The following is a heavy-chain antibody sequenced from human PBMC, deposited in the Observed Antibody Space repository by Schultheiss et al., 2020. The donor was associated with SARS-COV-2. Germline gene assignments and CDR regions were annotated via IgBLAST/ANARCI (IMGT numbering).Heavy chain of an antibody. D-gene: IGHD2-2*01. V-gene: IGHV3-21*01. Sequence: GGSLRLSCAASGFTFSSYAMSWVRQAPGKGLEWVSAISSSGSNIYYADSVKGRFTISRDNAKNSLYLQMNSLRAEDTAVYYCAIYCSSTSCQFDYWGQGTLVTVSS. J-gene: IGHJ4*02. CDR2: ISSSGSNI. CDR1: GFTFSSYA. CDR3: AIYCSSTSCQFDY.